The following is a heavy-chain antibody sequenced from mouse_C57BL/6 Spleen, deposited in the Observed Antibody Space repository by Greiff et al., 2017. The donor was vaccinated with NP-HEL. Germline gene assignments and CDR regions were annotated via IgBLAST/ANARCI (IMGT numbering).Heavy chain of an antibody. CDR1: GFTFSSYG. CDR3: ASHNRGLDY. CDR2: ISSGGSYT. V-gene: IGHV5-6*01. Sequence: EVQLVESGGDLVKPGGSLKLSCAASGFTFSSYGMSWVRQTPDKRLEWVATISSGGSYTYYPDSVKGRFTISRDNAKNTLYLQMSSLKSEDTAMYYCASHNRGLDYWGQGTTLTVSS. J-gene: IGHJ2*01. D-gene: IGHD2-14*01.